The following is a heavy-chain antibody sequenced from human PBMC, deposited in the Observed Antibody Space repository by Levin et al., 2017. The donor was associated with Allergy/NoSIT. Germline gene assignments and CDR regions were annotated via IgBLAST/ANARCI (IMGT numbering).Heavy chain of an antibody. V-gene: IGHV1-18*01. CDR2: ISAYNGNT. CDR3: ARGFRDGYNSNPFDY. D-gene: IGHD5-24*01. CDR1: GYTFTSYG. J-gene: IGHJ4*02. Sequence: GESLKISCKASGYTFTSYGISWVRQAPGQGLEWMGWISAYNGNTNYAQKLQGRVTMTTDTSTSTAYMELRSLRSDDTAVYYCARGFRDGYNSNPFDYWGQGTLVTVSS.